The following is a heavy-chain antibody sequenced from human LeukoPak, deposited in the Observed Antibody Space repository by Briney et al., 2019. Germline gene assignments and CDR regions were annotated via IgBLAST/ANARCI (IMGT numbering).Heavy chain of an antibody. CDR3: AREGIAEPDTNWFDP. CDR1: GYTFTAYY. CDR2: INPTSGGT. D-gene: IGHD6-13*01. Sequence: GASVKVSCKPSGYTFTAYYLHWVRQAPGQGLEWMGWINPTSGGTHYAQKFQGRVTMTRDTSNSTAYMELNRLTSDDTAVYYCAREGIAEPDTNWFDPWGQGTLVTVSS. V-gene: IGHV1-2*02. J-gene: IGHJ5*02.